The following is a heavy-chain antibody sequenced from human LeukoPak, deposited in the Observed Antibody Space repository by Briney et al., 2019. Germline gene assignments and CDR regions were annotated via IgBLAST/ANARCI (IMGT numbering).Heavy chain of an antibody. CDR3: ATQRYFQWFTTDH. J-gene: IGHJ4*02. V-gene: IGHV3-23*01. D-gene: IGHD3-9*01. CDR1: GFTFSSYA. Sequence: QPGGSLRLSCAASGFTFSSYAMSWVRQAPGKGLEWVSAISGSGGSTYYADSVKGRFTISRDNSKNTLYLQMNSLRAEDTAVYYCATQRYFQWFTTDHCGQGTPVTASS. CDR2: ISGSGGST.